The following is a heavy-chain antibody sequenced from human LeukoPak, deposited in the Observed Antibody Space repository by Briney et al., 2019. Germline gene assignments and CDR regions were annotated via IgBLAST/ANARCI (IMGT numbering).Heavy chain of an antibody. D-gene: IGHD5-12*01. V-gene: IGHV4-38-2*02. Sequence: SETLSLTCTVSGYSISSGYYWGWIRQSPGKGLEWIGSIYHAGSTFHNPSLKSRVTISVDTSKNQFSLKLSSVTAADTAVYYCARHIGRAFDIWGQGTMVTVSS. CDR3: ARHIGRAFDI. CDR1: GYSISSGYY. J-gene: IGHJ3*02. CDR2: IYHAGST.